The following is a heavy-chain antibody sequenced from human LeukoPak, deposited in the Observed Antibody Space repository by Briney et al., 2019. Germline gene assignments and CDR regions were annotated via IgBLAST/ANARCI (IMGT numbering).Heavy chain of an antibody. J-gene: IGHJ4*02. V-gene: IGHV4-59*01. CDR1: GGSISGYY. Sequence: KPSETLSLTCTVSGGSISGYYWSWIRQPPGKGLEWIGYIYYSGSTNYNPSLKSRVTISVDTSKNQFSLKLSSVTAADTAVYYCARGSMITFGGVIVPFDYWGQGTLVTVSS. CDR2: IYYSGST. CDR3: ARGSMITFGGVIVPFDY. D-gene: IGHD3-16*02.